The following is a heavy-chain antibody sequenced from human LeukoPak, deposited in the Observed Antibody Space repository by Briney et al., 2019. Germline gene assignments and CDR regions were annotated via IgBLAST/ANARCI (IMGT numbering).Heavy chain of an antibody. CDR2: IYTSGST. CDR3: ARDRCNSTTCASRGAFDI. V-gene: IGHV4-61*02. Sequence: SETLSLTCTVSGGSISSSSYYWGWIRQPAGKGLEWIGRIYTSGSTNYNPSLTSRVTMSVDTSKNQFSLKLTSVTAADTAVYYCARDRCNSTTCASRGAFDIWGQGTMVTVS. CDR1: GGSISSSSYY. D-gene: IGHD2-2*01. J-gene: IGHJ3*02.